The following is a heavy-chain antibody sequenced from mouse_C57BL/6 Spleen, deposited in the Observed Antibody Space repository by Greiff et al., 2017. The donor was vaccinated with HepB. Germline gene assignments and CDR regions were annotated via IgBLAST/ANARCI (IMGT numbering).Heavy chain of an antibody. CDR1: GFTFSSYA. V-gene: IGHV5-4*03. CDR3: ASAYYSNYGGYYFDY. Sequence: EVKVVESGGGLVKPGGSLKLSCAASGFTFSSYAMSWVRQTPEKRLEWVATISDGGSYTYYPDNVKGRFTISRDNAKNNLYLQMSHLKSEDTAMYYCASAYYSNYGGYYFDYWGQGTTLTVSS. CDR2: ISDGGSYT. J-gene: IGHJ2*01. D-gene: IGHD2-5*01.